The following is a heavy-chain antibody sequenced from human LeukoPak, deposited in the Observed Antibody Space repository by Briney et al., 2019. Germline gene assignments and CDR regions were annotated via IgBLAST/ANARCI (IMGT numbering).Heavy chain of an antibody. V-gene: IGHV4-38-2*02. Sequence: PSETLSLTCTVSGYSISSGYYWGWIRQPPGKGLEWIGSIYHSGVTYYKPSLKSRVPIPVDTSKNQLSLKVTSVTAADTAVYYCARFIRYFDWPAIGYWGQGTLITVSS. D-gene: IGHD3-9*01. CDR3: ARFIRYFDWPAIGY. CDR2: IYHSGVT. CDR1: GYSISSGYY. J-gene: IGHJ4*02.